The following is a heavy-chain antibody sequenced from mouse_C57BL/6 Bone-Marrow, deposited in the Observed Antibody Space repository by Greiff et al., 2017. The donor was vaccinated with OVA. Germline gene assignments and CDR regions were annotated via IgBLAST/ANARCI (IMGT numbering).Heavy chain of an antibody. CDR3: ARRGGSSYDYAMDY. J-gene: IGHJ4*01. D-gene: IGHD1-1*01. Sequence: VQLQQSGPELVKPGASVKISCKASGYSFTDYNMNWVKQSNGKSHEWIGVINPNYGTTSYNQKFKGKATLTVDQSSSTAYMQLNSLTSEDSAVYYCARRGGSSYDYAMDYWGQGTSVTVSS. CDR2: INPNYGTT. CDR1: GYSFTDYN. V-gene: IGHV1-39*01.